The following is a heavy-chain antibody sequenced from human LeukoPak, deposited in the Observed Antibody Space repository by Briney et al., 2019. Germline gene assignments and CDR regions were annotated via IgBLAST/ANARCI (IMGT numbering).Heavy chain of an antibody. CDR3: VRDRYGDYSFDS. CDR1: GFTFSSYE. J-gene: IGHJ4*02. D-gene: IGHD4-17*01. CDR2: ISGSADST. V-gene: IGHV3-23*01. Sequence: GGSLRLSCAASGFTFSSYEMNWVRQGPGKGLEWVSVISGSADSTNYADSVKGRFTISRDNSKTTLYLQMNSLRAEDTAIYYCVRDRYGDYSFDSWGQGILVTVSS.